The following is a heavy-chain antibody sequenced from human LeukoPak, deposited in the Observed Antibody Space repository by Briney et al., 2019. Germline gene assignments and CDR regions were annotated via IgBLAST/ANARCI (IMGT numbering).Heavy chain of an antibody. Sequence: GGSLRLSCAASGFTFSSYSMNWVRQAPGKGLEWVSSISSSSSYIYYADSVKGRFTISRDDAKNSLYLQMNSLRAEDTAVYYCARDPPYGDYAGAFDIWGQGTMVTVSS. CDR1: GFTFSSYS. J-gene: IGHJ3*02. CDR2: ISSSSSYI. V-gene: IGHV3-21*01. CDR3: ARDPPYGDYAGAFDI. D-gene: IGHD4-17*01.